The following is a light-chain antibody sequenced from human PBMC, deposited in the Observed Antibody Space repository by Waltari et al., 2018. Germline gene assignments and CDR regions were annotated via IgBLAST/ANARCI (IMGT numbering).Light chain of an antibody. CDR1: QSVSSKY. V-gene: IGKV3-20*01. CDR3: QQYGRSSYT. Sequence: EIVLTQSPGTLSLSPGARATLACRASQSVSSKYVAWYQQKPGQAPRLFIYGASSRGTGIPDRFSGSGSGTDFTLTISRLEPEDFAVYYCQQYGRSSYTFGQGTKLEIK. J-gene: IGKJ2*01. CDR2: GAS.